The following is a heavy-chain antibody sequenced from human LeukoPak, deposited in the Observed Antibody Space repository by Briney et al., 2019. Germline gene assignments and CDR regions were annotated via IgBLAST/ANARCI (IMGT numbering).Heavy chain of an antibody. J-gene: IGHJ6*03. CDR3: ARTDVDTAMVGYMDV. CDR2: IIPIFGTA. CDR1: GGTFSSYA. D-gene: IGHD5-18*01. Sequence: SVKVSCKASGGTFSSYAISWVRQAPGQGLGWMGGIIPIFGTANYAQKFQGRVTITTDESTSTAYMELSSLRSEDTAVYYCARTDVDTAMVGYMDVWGKGTTVTVSS. V-gene: IGHV1-69*05.